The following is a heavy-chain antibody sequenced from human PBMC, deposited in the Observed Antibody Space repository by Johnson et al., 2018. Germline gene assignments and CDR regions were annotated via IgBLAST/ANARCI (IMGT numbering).Heavy chain of an antibody. CDR3: VKDKDSDGQDAFDD. D-gene: IGHD5-18*01. CDR2: ISWDGDST. CDR1: GFSFDDYG. Sequence: VQLVESGGVVVQPGGSLRLSCAASGFSFDDYGMHWVRQAPGKGLECVSVISWDGDSTYYADSVKGRFTISRDNSKNSLYLQMNSLRAEDTALYYCVKDKDSDGQDAFDDWGQGTLVTVSS. V-gene: IGHV3-43D*03. J-gene: IGHJ4*02.